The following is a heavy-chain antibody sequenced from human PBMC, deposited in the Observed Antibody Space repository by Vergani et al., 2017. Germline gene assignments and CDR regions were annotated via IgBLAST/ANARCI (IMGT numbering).Heavy chain of an antibody. Sequence: EVQLLESGGGLVQPGGSLRLSCAASGFTFSSYAMSWVRQAPGKGLEWVSGISWNSGSIGYADSVKGRFTISRDNAKNSLYLQMNSLRAEDTALYYCAKSTIFGVVRNPYFDIWGQGTMVTVSS. D-gene: IGHD3-3*01. CDR2: ISWNSGSI. V-gene: IGHV3-9*01. CDR3: AKSTIFGVVRNPYFDI. CDR1: GFTFSSYA. J-gene: IGHJ3*02.